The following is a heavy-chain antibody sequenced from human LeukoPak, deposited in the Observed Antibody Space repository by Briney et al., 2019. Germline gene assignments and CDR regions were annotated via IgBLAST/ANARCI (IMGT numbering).Heavy chain of an antibody. J-gene: IGHJ6*02. Sequence: GGSLRLSCAASGFTFSSSGMHWVRQAPGKGLEWVAFIRYDGSYKYYADSVRGRFTISRDNSKNTLYLQMNSLRAEDTAVYYCAKDRGSGGWPNYCYYGMDVWGQGTTVTVSS. CDR2: IRYDGSYK. D-gene: IGHD3-10*01. V-gene: IGHV3-30*02. CDR1: GFTFSSSG. CDR3: AKDRGSGGWPNYCYYGMDV.